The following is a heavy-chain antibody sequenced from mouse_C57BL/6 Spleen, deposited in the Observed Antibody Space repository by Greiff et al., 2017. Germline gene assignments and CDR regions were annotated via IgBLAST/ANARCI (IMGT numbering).Heavy chain of an antibody. J-gene: IGHJ3*01. D-gene: IGHD2-2*01. CDR3: ARWGGYLAWFAY. CDR2: IYPRSGNT. CDR1: GYTFTSYG. Sequence: QVQLKQSGAELARPGASVKLSCKASGYTFTSYGISWVKQRTGQGLEWIGEIYPRSGNTYYNEKFKGKATLTADKSSSTAYMELRSLTSEDSAVYFCARWGGYLAWFAYWGQGTLVTVSA. V-gene: IGHV1-81*01.